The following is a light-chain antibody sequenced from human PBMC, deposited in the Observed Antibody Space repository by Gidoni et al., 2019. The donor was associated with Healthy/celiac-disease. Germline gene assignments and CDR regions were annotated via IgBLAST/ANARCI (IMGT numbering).Light chain of an antibody. Sequence: DIQMTQSPSSLSASVGDRVTITCRASQGISNYLAWYQQKPGKVPKLLIYAASTLQSGVPSRFRGSGSGTYFTLTISSLQPEDVATYYRQKYNSAPRWTFGQGTKVEIK. CDR1: QGISNY. CDR2: AAS. V-gene: IGKV1-27*01. CDR3: QKYNSAPRWT. J-gene: IGKJ1*01.